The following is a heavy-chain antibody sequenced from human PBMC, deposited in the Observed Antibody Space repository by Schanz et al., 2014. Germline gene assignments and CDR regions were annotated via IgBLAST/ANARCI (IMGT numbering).Heavy chain of an antibody. CDR1: GYTFTNFY. CDR2: INPSEGGT. CDR3: ARGFDFWDR. D-gene: IGHD3-3*01. J-gene: IGHJ4*02. V-gene: IGHV1-46*01. Sequence: VQLVQSGTEVKKPGASVKVSCKASGYTFTNFYIHWVRQAPGQGLEWVGIINPSEGGTSFPQKFKDRLTMTTDTSTSTAYMELRSLRSDDTAVYYCARGFDFWDRWGQGTLVIVSS.